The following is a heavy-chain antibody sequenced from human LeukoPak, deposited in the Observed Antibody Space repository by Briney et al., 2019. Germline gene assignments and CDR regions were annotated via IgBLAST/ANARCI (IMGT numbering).Heavy chain of an antibody. CDR2: ISYDGSNK. J-gene: IGHJ3*02. Sequence: GGSLRLSCVASGFTFSSYAMHWVRQAPGKGLEWVAVISYDGSNKYYADSVKGRFTISRDNSKNTLYLQMNSLRAEDTAVYYCARDTARSGSLDIWGQGTMVTVSS. CDR1: GFTFSSYA. D-gene: IGHD3-10*01. CDR3: ARDTARSGSLDI. V-gene: IGHV3-30-3*01.